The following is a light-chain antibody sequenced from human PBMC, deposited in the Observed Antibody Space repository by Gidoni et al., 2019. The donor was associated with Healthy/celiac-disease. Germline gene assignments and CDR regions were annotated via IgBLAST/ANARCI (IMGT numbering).Light chain of an antibody. CDR1: QSISSW. J-gene: IGKJ1*01. Sequence: IQMTQSPPTLSAFVGDRVTITCRASQSISSWLAWYQQKPGKAPKLLISKASTLESGVPSRFSGSGAGTEFALTISSLQPDDFATYYCKQYSSYSWTFXXXTKVEIK. CDR3: KQYSSYSWT. V-gene: IGKV1-5*03. CDR2: KAS.